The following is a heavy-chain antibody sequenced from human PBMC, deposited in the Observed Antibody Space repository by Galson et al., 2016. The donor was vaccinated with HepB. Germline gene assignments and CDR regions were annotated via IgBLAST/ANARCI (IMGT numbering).Heavy chain of an antibody. CDR3: AADLGVYSVAYAY. CDR2: IVVGSGNT. CDR1: GFTFINTA. D-gene: IGHD2-21*01. J-gene: IGHJ4*02. Sequence: SVKVSCKASGFTFINTAVQWVRQARGQRLEWIGWIVVGSGNTDYAQKFQERVTITRDMSTSTAYMELSSLRSEDTAVYHCAADLGVYSVAYAYWGQGTLVTASS. V-gene: IGHV1-58*01.